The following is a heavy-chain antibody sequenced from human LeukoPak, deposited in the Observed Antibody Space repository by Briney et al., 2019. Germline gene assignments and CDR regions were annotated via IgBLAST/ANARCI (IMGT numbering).Heavy chain of an antibody. D-gene: IGHD6-13*01. CDR2: IYTSGST. V-gene: IGHV4-4*07. J-gene: IGHJ4*02. CDR3: VREPAMVAAAGLDY. Sequence: SETLSLTCTVSGGSISSYYWSWIRQPAGKGLEWIGRIYTSGSTNYNPSLKSRVTMSVDTSKNQFSLKLSSVTAADTAVYYCVREPAMVAAAGLDYWGQGTLVTVSS. CDR1: GGSISSYY.